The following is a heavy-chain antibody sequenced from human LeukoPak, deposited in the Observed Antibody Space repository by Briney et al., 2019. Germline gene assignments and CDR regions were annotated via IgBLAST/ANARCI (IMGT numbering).Heavy chain of an antibody. CDR2: IKTDGSEK. V-gene: IGHV3-7*01. J-gene: IGHJ1*01. Sequence: GGSLRLSCEGSGFTFSNYWMGWVRQAPGKGLQWVANIKTDGSEKYYVDSVKGRFTISGDNAKNSLYLQMNSLRAEDTAVYYCATYSSLNRREFQYWGQGTLLTVSS. D-gene: IGHD3-22*01. CDR3: ATYSSLNRREFQY. CDR1: GFTFSNYW.